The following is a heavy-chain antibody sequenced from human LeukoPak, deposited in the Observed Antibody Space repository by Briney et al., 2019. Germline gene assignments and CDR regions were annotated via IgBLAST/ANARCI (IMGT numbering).Heavy chain of an antibody. CDR3: ARTPGNCSGGYCYSYYYNGMDV. Sequence: GESLKISCKASGYSFSKYWIGWVRQMPGKGLEWMGIIYPGDSDTRYGPSFQGQVTISADKSITTAYLQWSSLKASDTAMYYCARTPGNCSGGYCYSYYYNGMDVWGQGTTVTVSS. V-gene: IGHV5-51*01. D-gene: IGHD2-15*01. J-gene: IGHJ6*02. CDR1: GYSFSKYW. CDR2: IYPGDSDT.